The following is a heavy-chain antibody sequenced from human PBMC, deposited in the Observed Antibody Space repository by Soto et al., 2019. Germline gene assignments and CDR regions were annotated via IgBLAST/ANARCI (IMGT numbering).Heavy chain of an antibody. J-gene: IGHJ6*03. CDR3: AGAQMGHFLDSKIYYNMDV. CDR2: IYYSGRT. Sequence: SETLSLTCTVSGGSISSGGYYWSWIRQHPERGLEWIGYIYYSGRTDYNSSLKSRVTISVDTSKNQFSLKLSSVTAADTAVYYCAGAQMGHFLDSKIYYNMDVWGKGTTVTVSS. D-gene: IGHD3-10*01. CDR1: GGSISSGGYY. V-gene: IGHV4-31*03.